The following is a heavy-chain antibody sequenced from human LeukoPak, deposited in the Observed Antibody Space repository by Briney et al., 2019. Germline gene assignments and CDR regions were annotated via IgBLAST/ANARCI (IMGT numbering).Heavy chain of an antibody. V-gene: IGHV4-30-4*01. CDR1: GGSISSGDYY. J-gene: IGHJ4*02. CDR2: IYYSGST. Sequence: SQTLSLTRTVSGGSISSGDYYWSWIRQPPGKGLEWIGYIYYSGSTYYNPSLKSRVTISVDTSKNQFSLKLSSVTAADTAVYYCARDVTLGDHRYFDYWGQGTLVTVSS. D-gene: IGHD4-17*01. CDR3: ARDVTLGDHRYFDY.